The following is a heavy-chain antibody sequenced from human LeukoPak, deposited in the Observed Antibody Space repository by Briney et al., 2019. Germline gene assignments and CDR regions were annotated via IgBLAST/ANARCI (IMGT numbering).Heavy chain of an antibody. Sequence: GGTLRLSCAASGFTVSSNYMSGVRQAPGKGLEWVSVIYSGGSTYYADSVKGRFTISRHNSKNTLYLQMNSLRAEDTAVYYCARPEDSGHDLVYWGQGTLVTVSS. CDR3: ARPEDSGHDLVY. CDR1: GFTVSSNY. CDR2: IYSGGST. D-gene: IGHD5-12*01. V-gene: IGHV3-53*04. J-gene: IGHJ4*02.